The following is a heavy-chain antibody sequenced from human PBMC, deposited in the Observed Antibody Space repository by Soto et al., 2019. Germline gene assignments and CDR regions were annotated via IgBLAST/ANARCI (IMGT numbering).Heavy chain of an antibody. J-gene: IGHJ3*01. V-gene: IGHV4-30-4*01. Sequence: QVQLQESGPGLAKPSQTLSLTCTVSGASLSSGNYYWTWIRQVPGKDLEWMGHIFHTGTSFSTPSLRSRLRMSIDTSDNQFSLTLSSVTAADTAVYYCARSLGYDANGYFLAAFDLWGQGTMVSVSA. CDR1: GASLSSGNYY. CDR2: IFHTGTS. D-gene: IGHD3-22*01. CDR3: ARSLGYDANGYFLAAFDL.